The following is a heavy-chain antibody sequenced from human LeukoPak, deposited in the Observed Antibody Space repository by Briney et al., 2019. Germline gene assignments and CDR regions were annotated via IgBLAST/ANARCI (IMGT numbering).Heavy chain of an antibody. J-gene: IGHJ6*03. V-gene: IGHV3-23*01. D-gene: IGHD6-13*01. CDR3: TKCAGYSCTNDMDV. CDR1: GFTFSSYA. CDR2: VSGSGGTT. Sequence: PGGSLRLSCAASGFTFSSYAMTWVRRAPGKGLEWVSAVSGSGGTTYHADSVKGRFTISRDNSKNTLFLRMNSLRVEDTAVYYCTKCAGYSCTNDMDVWGRGTTVTVSS.